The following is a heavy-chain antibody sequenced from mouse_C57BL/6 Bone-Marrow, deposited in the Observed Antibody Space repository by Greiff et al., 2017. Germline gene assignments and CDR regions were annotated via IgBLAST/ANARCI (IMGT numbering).Heavy chain of an antibody. CDR2: IYPRSGNT. J-gene: IGHJ2*01. V-gene: IGHV1-81*01. Sequence: QVQLQQSGAELARPGASVKLSCKASGYTFTSSGISWVKQRTGQGLEWIGEIYPRSGNTYYNEKFKGKATLTADKSSSTAYMELRSLTSEDSAVYFCARSYIDYYGSSLCYVDDWGEGTTLTVSS. CDR3: ARSYIDYYGSSLCYVDD. D-gene: IGHD1-1*01. CDR1: GYTFTSSG.